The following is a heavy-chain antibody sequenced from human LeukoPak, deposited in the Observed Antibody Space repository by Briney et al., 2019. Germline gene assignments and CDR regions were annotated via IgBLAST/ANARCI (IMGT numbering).Heavy chain of an antibody. V-gene: IGHV4-38-2*01. D-gene: IGHD3-9*01. CDR1: GYSISSGYY. CDR2: IYHSGST. J-gene: IGHJ4*02. CDR3: ARSATGFRQDY. Sequence: SETLSLTCAVSGYSISSGYYWGRIRQPPGKGLEWIGRIYHSGSTYYNPSLKSRLTISVDTSRNQFSLKLSSVTAADTAVYYCARSATGFRQDYWGQGTLVTVSS.